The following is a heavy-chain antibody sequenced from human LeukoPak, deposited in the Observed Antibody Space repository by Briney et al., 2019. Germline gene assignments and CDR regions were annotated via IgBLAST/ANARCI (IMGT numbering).Heavy chain of an antibody. Sequence: GGSLRLSCAASGFTFSSYAMSWVRQAPGKGLEWVSSISGSGGSAYYADSVRGRFTISRDNSKNTLYLQMNSLRSDDTAVYYCAADTVMDSYYFDYWGQGTLVTVSS. D-gene: IGHD5-18*01. CDR2: ISGSGGSA. V-gene: IGHV3-23*01. CDR1: GFTFSSYA. J-gene: IGHJ4*02. CDR3: AADTVMDSYYFDY.